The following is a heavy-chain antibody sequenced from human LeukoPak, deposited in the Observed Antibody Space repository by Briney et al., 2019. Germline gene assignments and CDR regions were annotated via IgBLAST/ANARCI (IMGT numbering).Heavy chain of an antibody. CDR2: IYYSGST. J-gene: IGHJ4*02. Sequence: ASETLSLTCTVSGGSISSYYWSWIRQPPGKGLEWIGYIYYSGSTNYNHSLKSRVTISVDTSKNQFSLKLSSVTAADTAVYYCARVRAAAGTPPNYFDYWGQGTLVTVSS. CDR1: GGSISSYY. V-gene: IGHV4-59*01. D-gene: IGHD6-13*01. CDR3: ARVRAAAGTPPNYFDY.